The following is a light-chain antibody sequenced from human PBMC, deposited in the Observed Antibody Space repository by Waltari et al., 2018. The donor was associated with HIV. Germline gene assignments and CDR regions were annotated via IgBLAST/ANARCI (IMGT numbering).Light chain of an antibody. CDR2: EVS. V-gene: IGLV2-8*01. CDR1: SSDLGGYNY. CDR3: SSYAGSNNYV. Sequence: QSALTQPPSASGSPGQSVTISRTRTSSDLGGYNYVSWYQQHPGKAPKLMIYEVSKRPSGVPDRFSGSKSGNTASLTVSGLQAEDEADYYCSSYAGSNNYVFGTGTKVTVL. J-gene: IGLJ1*01.